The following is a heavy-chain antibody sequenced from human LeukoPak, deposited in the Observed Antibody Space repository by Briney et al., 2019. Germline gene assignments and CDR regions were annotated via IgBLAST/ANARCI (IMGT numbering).Heavy chain of an antibody. D-gene: IGHD3-22*01. J-gene: IGHJ4*02. Sequence: PSETLSLTCTVSGGSISSSSYYWGWIRQPPGEGLEWIGSIYYSGSTYYNPSLKSRVTISVDTSRNQFSLKLSSVTAADTAVYYCAREYYDSSGYYYQIGYWGQGTLVTVSS. CDR1: GGSISSSSYY. CDR2: IYYSGST. V-gene: IGHV4-39*07. CDR3: AREYYDSSGYYYQIGY.